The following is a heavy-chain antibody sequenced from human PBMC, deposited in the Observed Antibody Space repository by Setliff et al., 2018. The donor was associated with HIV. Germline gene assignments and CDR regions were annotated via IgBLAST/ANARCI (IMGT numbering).Heavy chain of an antibody. CDR1: GYSISNVYY. CDR2: IYQTGST. J-gene: IGHJ6*03. Sequence: SETLSLTCAVSGYSISNVYYWGWIRQPPGKGLEWIGSIYQTGSTSYNPPFKNRVTILVDTSKNQFSLHLTSVTAADTAVYYCARGVVDYDFWSGSGDYYYMDVWGKGTTVTVSS. CDR3: ARGVVDYDFWSGSGDYYYMDV. D-gene: IGHD3-3*01. V-gene: IGHV4-38-2*01.